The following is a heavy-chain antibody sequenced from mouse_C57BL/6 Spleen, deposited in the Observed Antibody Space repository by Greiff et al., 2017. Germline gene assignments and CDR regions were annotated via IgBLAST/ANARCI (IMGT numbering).Heavy chain of an antibody. CDR1: GFTFSNYW. CDR3: TAHLFYYYGSGY. D-gene: IGHD1-1*01. CDR2: IRLKSDNYAT. V-gene: IGHV6-3*01. J-gene: IGHJ2*01. Sequence: VQLKESGGGLVQPGGSMKLSCVASGFTFSNYWMNWVRQSPEKGLEWVAQIRLKSDNYATHYAESVKGRFTISRDDSKSSVYLQMNNLRAEDTGIYYCTAHLFYYYGSGYWGQGTTLTVSS.